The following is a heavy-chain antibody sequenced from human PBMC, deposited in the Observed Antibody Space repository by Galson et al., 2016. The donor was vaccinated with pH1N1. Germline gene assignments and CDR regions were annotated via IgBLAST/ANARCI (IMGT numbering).Heavy chain of an antibody. CDR1: GGTFISHW. CDR2: IYPGDSDP. Sequence: QSGAEVTKPGESLKISCKGSGGTFISHWIAWVRQKPGNGLEWMGIIYPGDSDPRYSPSFEGQVTISADKSSSTAYLRWSSLKASDTAMYYCARLAHCSGDCYSLGPCGYFDDQGQGALVTASS. J-gene: IGHJ4*03. CDR3: ARLAHCSGDCYSLGPCGYFDD. V-gene: IGHV5-51*01. D-gene: IGHD2-21*02.